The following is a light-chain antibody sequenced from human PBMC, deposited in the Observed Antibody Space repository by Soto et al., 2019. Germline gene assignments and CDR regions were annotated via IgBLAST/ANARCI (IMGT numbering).Light chain of an antibody. CDR1: QSLNSL. Sequence: DIQMTQSPSTLSASVGYRVTITCRASQSLNSLLAWYQQKPGRAPKLLIYDASTLESGVPSRFSGSGYGTDFTLTISSLQPEDVATYFCQKYNNAPWTFGQGTKVDIK. CDR3: QKYNNAPWT. CDR2: DAS. J-gene: IGKJ1*01. V-gene: IGKV1-5*01.